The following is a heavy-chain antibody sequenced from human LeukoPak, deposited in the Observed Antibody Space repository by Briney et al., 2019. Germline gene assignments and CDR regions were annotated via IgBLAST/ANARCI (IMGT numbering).Heavy chain of an antibody. CDR3: ARRYSGYDSGGYYFDY. V-gene: IGHV5-51*01. CDR2: IYPGDSDT. D-gene: IGHD5-12*01. Sequence: GESLKIFCKGSGYSFTSYWIGWVRQMPGKGLEWMGIIYPGDSDTRYSPSFQGQVTISADNSISTAYLQWSSLKPSDTAMYYCARRYSGYDSGGYYFDYWGQGTLVTVSS. J-gene: IGHJ4*02. CDR1: GYSFTSYW.